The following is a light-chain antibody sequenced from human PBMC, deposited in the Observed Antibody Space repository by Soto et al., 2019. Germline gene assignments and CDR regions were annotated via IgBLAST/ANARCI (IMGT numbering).Light chain of an antibody. V-gene: IGLV2-23*02. J-gene: IGLJ2*01. CDR2: DVS. CDR3: CSYAGSSTFLV. CDR1: SSDVGSYNL. Sequence: QSALTQPASVSGSPGQSITISCTGTSSDVGSYNLVSWYQQHPGKAPKLMIYDVSKRPSGVSNRFSGSKSGNTASLTISGLQAEDEADYYCCSYAGSSTFLVFGGGTKLTVL.